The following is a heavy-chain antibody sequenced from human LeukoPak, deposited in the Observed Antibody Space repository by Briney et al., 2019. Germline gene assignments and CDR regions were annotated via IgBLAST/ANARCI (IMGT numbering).Heavy chain of an antibody. CDR3: ARGILLWFGEKNAFDI. V-gene: IGHV1-46*01. CDR1: GYTFTSYY. Sequence: ASVKVSCKASGYTFTSYYMHWVRQAPGQGLEWMGIINPSGGSTSYAQKFQGRVTMTRDTSISTAYMELSRLRSDDTAVYYCARGILLWFGEKNAFDIWGQGTMVTVSS. CDR2: INPSGGST. D-gene: IGHD3-10*01. J-gene: IGHJ3*02.